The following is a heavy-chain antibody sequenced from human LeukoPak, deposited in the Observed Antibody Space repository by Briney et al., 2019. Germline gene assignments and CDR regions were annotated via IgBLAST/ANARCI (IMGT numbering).Heavy chain of an antibody. CDR2: ISGSGGST. CDR3: ARVSGSSSWYRGDYFDY. Sequence: GGSLRLSCAASGFTFSSYAMSWVRQAPGKGLEWVSAISGSGGSTYYADSVKGRFTISRDNSKNTLYLQMNSLRAEDTAVYYCARVSGSSSWYRGDYFDYWGQGTLVTVSS. V-gene: IGHV3-23*01. D-gene: IGHD6-13*01. CDR1: GFTFSSYA. J-gene: IGHJ4*02.